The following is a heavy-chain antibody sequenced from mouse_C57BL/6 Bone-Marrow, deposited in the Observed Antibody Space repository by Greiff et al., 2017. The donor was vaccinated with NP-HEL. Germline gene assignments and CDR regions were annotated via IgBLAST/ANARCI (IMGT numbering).Heavy chain of an antibody. CDR2: IYPGSGST. V-gene: IGHV1-55*01. CDR1: GYTFTSYW. J-gene: IGHJ3*01. CDR3: ARSGHYYGSSSFAY. Sequence: QVHVKQSGAELVKPGASVKMSCKASGYTFTSYWITWVKQRPGQGLEWIGDIYPGSGSTNYNEKFKSKATLTVDTSSSTAYMQLSSLTSEDSAVYYCARSGHYYGSSSFAYWGQGTLVTVSA. D-gene: IGHD1-1*01.